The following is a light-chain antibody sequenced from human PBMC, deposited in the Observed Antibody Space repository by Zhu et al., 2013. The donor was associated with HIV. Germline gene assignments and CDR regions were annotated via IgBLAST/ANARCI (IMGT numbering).Light chain of an antibody. CDR3: QQGHGLPLT. V-gene: IGKV1-17*01. Sequence: DIQMTQSPSSLSASVGDRVTITCRASQDIRNHLGWYQQKPGKAPKVLIYHASTLQSGVPSRFSGSGSGTNFTLTITSLQPEDSATYYCQQGHGLPLTFGGGTKVEIK. CDR1: QDIRNH. CDR2: HAS. J-gene: IGKJ4*01.